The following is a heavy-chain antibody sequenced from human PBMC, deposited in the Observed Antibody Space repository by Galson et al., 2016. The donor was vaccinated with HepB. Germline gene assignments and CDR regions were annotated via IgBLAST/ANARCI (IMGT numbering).Heavy chain of an antibody. CDR1: GFTFSSYA. CDR2: ITGSGVAT. D-gene: IGHD3-22*01. CDR3: AKDGGYWTRWYFDL. V-gene: IGHV3-23*01. Sequence: SLRLSCAATGFTFSSYAMTWVRQTPGKGLEWVSSITGSGVATYSADSVKGRFTISRGNSNNTLFLQMNSLLPDDTAIYYCAKDGGYWTRWYFDLWGRGTLVTVSS. J-gene: IGHJ2*01.